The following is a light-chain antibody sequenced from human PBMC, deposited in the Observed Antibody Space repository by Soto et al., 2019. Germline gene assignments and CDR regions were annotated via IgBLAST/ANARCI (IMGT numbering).Light chain of an antibody. CDR2: EVS. CDR3: SSYTISGTWV. V-gene: IGLV2-14*01. CDR1: SSDVGGYNY. J-gene: IGLJ3*02. Sequence: QSVLTQPASVSGSPGQSITISCTGTSSDVGGYNYVSWYQQHPGKAPKLMIYEVSYRSSGVSNRFSASKSGNTASLTISGLQAEDEADYYCSSYTISGTWVFGGGTKLTVL.